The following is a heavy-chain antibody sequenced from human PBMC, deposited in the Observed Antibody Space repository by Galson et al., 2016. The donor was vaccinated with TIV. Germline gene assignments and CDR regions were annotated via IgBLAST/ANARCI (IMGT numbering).Heavy chain of an antibody. CDR2: ISPLFGTT. D-gene: IGHD2/OR15-2a*01. V-gene: IGHV1-69*05. Sequence: SVKVSCKASGVIFSSNAFNWVRQAPGHGLEWVGGISPLFGTTNYAQRFQGRVTFTTDASKTTAYMELTSLTSEDTAVYYCARSDKYYVERTGFDSWGQGTLVTVSP. J-gene: IGHJ4*02. CDR3: ARSDKYYVERTGFDS. CDR1: GVIFSSNA.